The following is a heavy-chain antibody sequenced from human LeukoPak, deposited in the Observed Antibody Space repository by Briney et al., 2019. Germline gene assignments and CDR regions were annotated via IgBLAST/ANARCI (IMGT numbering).Heavy chain of an antibody. V-gene: IGHV3-21*01. CDR3: ARSSRSGTTSGTYGYFDL. CDR1: GFTFSSYS. Sequence: SGGSLRLSCAASGFTFSSYSMNCVRQAPGKGLEWVSSISSSSSYIYYADSVKGRFTISRDNAKNSLYLQMNSLRAEDTDTAVYYCARSSRSGTTSGTYGYFDLWGRGTLVTVSS. D-gene: IGHD2/OR15-2a*01. CDR2: ISSSSSYI. J-gene: IGHJ2*01.